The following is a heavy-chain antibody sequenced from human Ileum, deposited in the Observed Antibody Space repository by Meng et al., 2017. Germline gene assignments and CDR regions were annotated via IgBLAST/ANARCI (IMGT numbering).Heavy chain of an antibody. Sequence: QLQLADQGHRLVSPSETLSLTFTASGDSVRSACCYCSCIRQSAAKGLEWIGYVYYNGVTNYNPSLRSRITTSIDTSKNQFSMKLSSVTAADTALYYCTRERSWSDFGYFDDWGRGTLVTVSS. CDR1: GDSVRSACCY. CDR2: VYYNGVT. CDR3: TRERSWSDFGYFDD. V-gene: IGHV4-61*01. D-gene: IGHD1-26*01. J-gene: IGHJ4*02.